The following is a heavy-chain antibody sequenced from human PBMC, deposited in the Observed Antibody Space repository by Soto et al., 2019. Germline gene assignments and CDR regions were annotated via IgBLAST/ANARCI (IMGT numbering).Heavy chain of an antibody. V-gene: IGHV3-11*01. CDR2: IDTSGTNI. J-gene: IGHJ4*02. CDR1: GYTFSDDY. CDR3: ASHYDMWSGYLSPVDY. Sequence: QVQLVESGGDLVKPGGSLRLSCAASGYTFSDDYMSWIRQAPGKGLEWISYIDTSGTNIYYADSVQCRFTITRDNAETSLYLEMHSLGDEDTAVYYCASHYDMWSGYLSPVDYCGQVTLVTVS. D-gene: IGHD3-3*01.